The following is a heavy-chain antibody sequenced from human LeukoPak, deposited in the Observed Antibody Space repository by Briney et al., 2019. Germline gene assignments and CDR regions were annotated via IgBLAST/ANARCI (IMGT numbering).Heavy chain of an antibody. J-gene: IGHJ3*02. CDR2: IDTSDSYT. Sequence: GESLKISCKGSGYTLTNFWFSWVRKMPGKGLGWVGRIDTSDSYTIYNPSFQGHVTISDDKSINTAYLQWSSLEASDTAMYYCTRRRYSGAAFDIWGQGTMVTVSS. V-gene: IGHV5-10-1*01. CDR3: TRRRYSGAAFDI. CDR1: GYTLTNFW. D-gene: IGHD5-12*01.